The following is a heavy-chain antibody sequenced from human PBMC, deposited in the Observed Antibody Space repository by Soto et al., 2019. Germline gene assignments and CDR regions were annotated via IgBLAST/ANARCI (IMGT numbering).Heavy chain of an antibody. CDR1: GFPFSSYA. CDR3: AKDHGSSWYYDY. Sequence: GGSLRLSCAASGFPFSSYAMSWVRQAPGKGLEWVSAISGSGGSTYYADSVKGRFTISRDNSKNTLYLQMNSLRAEDTAVYYCAKDHGSSWYYDYWGQGTLVTVSS. CDR2: ISGSGGST. J-gene: IGHJ4*02. V-gene: IGHV3-23*01. D-gene: IGHD6-13*01.